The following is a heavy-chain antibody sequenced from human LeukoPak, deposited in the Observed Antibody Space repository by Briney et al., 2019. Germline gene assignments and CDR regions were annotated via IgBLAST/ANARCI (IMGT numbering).Heavy chain of an antibody. J-gene: IGHJ4*02. V-gene: IGHV3-7*01. CDR2: IKQDGSEK. CDR1: EFSVGSNY. Sequence: GGSLRLSCAASEFSVGSNYMTWVRQAPGKGLEWVANIKQDGSEKYYVDSVKGRFTISRDNAKNSLYLQMNSLRAEDTAVYYCARDAYDSSGSNFDYWGQGTLVTVSS. D-gene: IGHD3-22*01. CDR3: ARDAYDSSGSNFDY.